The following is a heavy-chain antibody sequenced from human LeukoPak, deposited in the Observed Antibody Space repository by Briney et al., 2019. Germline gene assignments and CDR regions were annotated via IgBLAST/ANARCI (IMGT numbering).Heavy chain of an antibody. D-gene: IGHD2-8*01. V-gene: IGHV3-23*05. J-gene: IGHJ4*02. CDR2: VFIIGGSI. CDR1: GFTFRSHV. CDR3: ATRYCANGICYFLVL. Sequence: GGSLRLSCAASGFTFRSHVLDWVRQAPGRGLEWVSSVFIIGGSIHYADSVKGRFTISRDNSKNTLYLEMSSLRAEDTAFYYCATRYCANGICYFLVLWGRGTLVTVSS.